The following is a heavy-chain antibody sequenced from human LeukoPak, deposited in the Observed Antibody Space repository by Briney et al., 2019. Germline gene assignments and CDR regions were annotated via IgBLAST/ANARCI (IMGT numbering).Heavy chain of an antibody. D-gene: IGHD2-2*01. V-gene: IGHV4-59*08. CDR3: ARPLYCSSTSCLNWFDP. CDR1: GGSISSYY. Sequence: SETLSLTCTVSGGSISSYYWSWIRQPPGKGLEWIGYIYYSGSTNYNPSLKSRVTISVDTSKNQFSLKLSSVTAADTAVYYCARPLYCSSTSCLNWFDPWGQGTLVTVSS. J-gene: IGHJ5*02. CDR2: IYYSGST.